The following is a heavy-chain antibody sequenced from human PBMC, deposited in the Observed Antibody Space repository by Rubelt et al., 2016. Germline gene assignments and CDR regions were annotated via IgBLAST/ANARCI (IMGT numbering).Heavy chain of an antibody. CDR2: ISASGYST. CDR1: GFSVSSYY. Sequence: GFSVSSYYINWVRQAPGKGLEWVSGISASGYSTYYADSVKGRFTISSDSSKNTLYLQMNSLRAEDTAVYYCAKDRHIYGSSPFDSWGQGTQVTVSS. CDR3: AKDRHIYGSSPFDS. D-gene: IGHD5-18*01. V-gene: IGHV3-23*01. J-gene: IGHJ4*02.